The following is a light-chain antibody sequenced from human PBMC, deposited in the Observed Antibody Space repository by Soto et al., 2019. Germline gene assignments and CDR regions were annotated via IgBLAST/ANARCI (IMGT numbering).Light chain of an antibody. CDR3: AAWDDSLNGYV. CDR2: NNN. Sequence: QAVVTQPPSASVTPGQRVTISCSGSSSNIGPHTVNWYQQLPGTAPKLLIYNNNQRPSGVPDRFSGSKSGTSASLAISGLQSEDEADYYCAAWDDSLNGYVFGTGTKVTVL. J-gene: IGLJ1*01. CDR1: SSNIGPHT. V-gene: IGLV1-44*01.